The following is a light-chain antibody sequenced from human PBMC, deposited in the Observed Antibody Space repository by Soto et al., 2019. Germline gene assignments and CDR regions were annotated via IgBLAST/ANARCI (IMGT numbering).Light chain of an antibody. J-gene: IGLJ1*01. CDR2: EVS. CDR3: SSYTRTSSYV. Sequence: QSVLTEAASVSGSPGQSITISCTGTSSDIGNYDYVSRFQQHPGKAPKLLISEVSNRPSGISYRFSGSKSGTTASLTISGLQAEDEADYYCSSYTRTSSYVFGGGTKVTVL. CDR1: SSDIGNYDY. V-gene: IGLV2-14*01.